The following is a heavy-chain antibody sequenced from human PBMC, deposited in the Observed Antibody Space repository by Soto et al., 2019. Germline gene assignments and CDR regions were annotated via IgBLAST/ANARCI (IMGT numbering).Heavy chain of an antibody. D-gene: IGHD4-17*01. V-gene: IGHV4-34*01. J-gene: IGHJ4*02. Sequence: SETLSLTCAVYGGSFSGYYWSWIRQPPGKGLEWIGEINHSGSTNYNPSLKSRVTISVDTSKNQFSLKLSSVTAADTAVYYCVLSVTTFLYYFDYWGKGTLVPVPS. CDR1: GGSFSGYY. CDR3: VLSVTTFLYYFDY. CDR2: INHSGST.